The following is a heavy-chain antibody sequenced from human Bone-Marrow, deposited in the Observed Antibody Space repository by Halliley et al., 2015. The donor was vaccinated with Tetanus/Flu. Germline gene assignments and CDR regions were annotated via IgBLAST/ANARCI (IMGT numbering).Heavy chain of an antibody. D-gene: IGHD6-6*01. V-gene: IGHV1-69*01. CDR1: GRTLGSFV. CDR2: FIPTFGTT. J-gene: IGHJ3*02. Sequence: QLVQSGAEVKKPGPSVTVSCKASGRTLGSFVISWARQAPGQGLERMGGFIPTFGTTHSAQKFQGRVTIRADLSKSTAYMVLSSLTSGDSAVCYCARDRPFRRDSFNYRTTYAFDIWGQGTMVPFSS. CDR3: ARDRPFRRDSFNYRTTYAFDI.